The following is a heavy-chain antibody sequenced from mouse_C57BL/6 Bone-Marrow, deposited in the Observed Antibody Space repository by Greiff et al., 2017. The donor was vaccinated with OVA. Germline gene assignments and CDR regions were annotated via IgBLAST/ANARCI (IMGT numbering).Heavy chain of an antibody. Sequence: QVQLQQPGAELVKPGASVKLSCKASGYTFTSYWMHWVKQRPGQGLEWIGVIDPSDSYTNYNQKFKGKATLTVDTSSSTAYMQLSSLTSEDSAVYYCARQYYDYDSFFAYWGQGTLVTVSA. CDR3: ARQYYDYDSFFAY. D-gene: IGHD2-4*01. CDR2: IDPSDSYT. V-gene: IGHV1-69*02. CDR1: GYTFTSYW. J-gene: IGHJ3*01.